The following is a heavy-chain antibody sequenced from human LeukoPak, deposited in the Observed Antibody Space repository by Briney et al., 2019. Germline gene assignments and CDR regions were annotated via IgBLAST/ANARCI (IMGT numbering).Heavy chain of an antibody. CDR3: ATSTRGRGFDY. Sequence: PGGSLRLSCAASGFTFSNHWMHWVRQAPGKGLEWVSRINSDGISTTYADSVKGRFTISRDNAKNTLYLQMNSQRAEDTAVYYCATSTRGRGFDYWGQGTLVTVSS. J-gene: IGHJ4*02. CDR1: GFTFSNHW. D-gene: IGHD3-10*01. CDR2: INSDGIST. V-gene: IGHV3-74*01.